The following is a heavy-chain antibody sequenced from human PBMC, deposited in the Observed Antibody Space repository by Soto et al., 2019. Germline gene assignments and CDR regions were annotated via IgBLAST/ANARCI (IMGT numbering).Heavy chain of an antibody. CDR2: ISSSSSTI. Sequence: GGSLRLSCAASGFTFSSYSMNWVRQAPGKGLEWVSYISSSSSTIYYADSVKGRFTISRDNAKNSLYLQMNSLRDEDTAVYYCARGRDCSGGSCYSVSTMRFDPWGQGTLVTVSS. J-gene: IGHJ5*02. V-gene: IGHV3-48*02. CDR3: ARGRDCSGGSCYSVSTMRFDP. CDR1: GFTFSSYS. D-gene: IGHD2-15*01.